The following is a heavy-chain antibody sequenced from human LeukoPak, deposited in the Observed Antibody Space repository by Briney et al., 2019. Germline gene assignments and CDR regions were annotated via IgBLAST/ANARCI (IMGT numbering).Heavy chain of an antibody. CDR1: GYTFTSYG. Sequence: ASXXVSCKASGYTFTSYGISWVRQAPGQGLEWMGWISAYNGNTNYAQKLQGRVTMTTDTSTSTAYMELRSLRSDDTAVYYCARVLLGSSGWYKYWFDPWGPGTLVTVSS. CDR2: ISAYNGNT. CDR3: ARVLLGSSGWYKYWFDP. J-gene: IGHJ5*02. D-gene: IGHD6-19*01. V-gene: IGHV1-18*01.